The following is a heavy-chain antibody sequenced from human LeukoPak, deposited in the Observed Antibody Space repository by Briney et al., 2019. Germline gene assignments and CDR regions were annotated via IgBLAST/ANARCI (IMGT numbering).Heavy chain of an antibody. Sequence: SETLSLTCTVSGGSISRYSCSWIRQPLGKGLEWIGYIDYSGGTRYNPSLKSRLTISVDTSKNQFSLRLTSVTPADTAVYFCARSHNDVLTGYPYYFDYWGQGTLVTVSS. D-gene: IGHD3-9*01. V-gene: IGHV4-59*01. CDR1: GGSISRYS. CDR3: ARSHNDVLTGYPYYFDY. J-gene: IGHJ4*02. CDR2: IDYSGGT.